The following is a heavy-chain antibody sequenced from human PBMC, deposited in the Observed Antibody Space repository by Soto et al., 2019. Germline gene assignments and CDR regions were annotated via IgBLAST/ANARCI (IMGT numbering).Heavy chain of an antibody. V-gene: IGHV4-34*01. D-gene: IGHD1-1*01. CDR2: INHSGST. J-gene: IGHJ4*02. CDR3: ERLVNWNYFDY. Sequence: SETLSLTCAVYGGSFSGYSWTWIRQPPGKGLEWIGYINHSGSTNYNPSLKSRVTISVDTSKNQFSLKLSSVTAADTAVYYCERLVNWNYFDYWGQGTLVTVSS. CDR1: GGSFSGYS.